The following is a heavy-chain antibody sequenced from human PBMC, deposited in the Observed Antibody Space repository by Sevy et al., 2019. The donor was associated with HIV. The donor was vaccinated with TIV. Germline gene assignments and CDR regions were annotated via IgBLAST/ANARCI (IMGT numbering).Heavy chain of an antibody. CDR2: ISASGGST. J-gene: IGHJ4*02. D-gene: IGHD1-26*01. V-gene: IGHV3-23*01. Sequence: GGSLRLSCAASEFIFNSYVMSWVRQAPGKGLEWVSGISASGGSTFYADSVKGRFTISRDNFKNALYLEMNSLRVEDTAVYYCAGAGMGAKGFDYWGQGTLVTVSS. CDR3: AGAGMGAKGFDY. CDR1: EFIFNSYV.